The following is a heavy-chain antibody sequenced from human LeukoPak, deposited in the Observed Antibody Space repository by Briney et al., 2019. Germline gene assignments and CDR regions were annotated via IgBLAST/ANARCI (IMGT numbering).Heavy chain of an antibody. CDR1: GYTFTSYG. CDR3: ARGSTIGYVSFFDY. Sequence: ASVKVSCKASGYTFTSYGISWVRQAPGQGLEWMGWISDYNGHTKYAQKFQGRVTMTTDTSTSTAYMELRSLRSDDTAVYFCARGSTIGYVSFFDYWGQGTLVTVSS. V-gene: IGHV1-18*01. J-gene: IGHJ4*02. CDR2: ISDYNGHT. D-gene: IGHD5/OR15-5a*01.